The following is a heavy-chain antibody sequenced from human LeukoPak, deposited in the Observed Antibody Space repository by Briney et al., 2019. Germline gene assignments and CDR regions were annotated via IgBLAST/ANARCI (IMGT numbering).Heavy chain of an antibody. V-gene: IGHV3-74*01. D-gene: IGHD3-16*01. J-gene: IGHJ4*02. CDR2: IHSDGSST. CDR3: VRDRYYVPDY. CDR1: GFTFSSTW. Sequence: GGSLRLSCAASGFTFSSTWMHWFRQAPGKGPVWVSRIHSDGSSTIYADSVKGRFTISRDNARNTLYLQMNSLRAEDTAAYYCVRDRYYVPDYWGQGTLVTVSS.